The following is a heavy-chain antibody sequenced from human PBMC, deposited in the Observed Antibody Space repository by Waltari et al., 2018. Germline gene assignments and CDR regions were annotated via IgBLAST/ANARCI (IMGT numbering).Heavy chain of an antibody. J-gene: IGHJ4*02. Sequence: QVQLQQWGAGLLKPSETLSLTCAVYGGSFSGYYWSWIRQPPGKGLEWIGEINHSGSTNSNPSLKSRVTISVDTSKNQFSLKLSSVTAADTAVYYCARGRIAARPLDYWGQGTLVTVSS. V-gene: IGHV4-34*01. D-gene: IGHD6-6*01. CDR1: GGSFSGYY. CDR2: INHSGST. CDR3: ARGRIAARPLDY.